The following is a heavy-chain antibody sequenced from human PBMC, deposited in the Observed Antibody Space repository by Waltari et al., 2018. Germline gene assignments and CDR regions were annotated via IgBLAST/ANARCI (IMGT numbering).Heavy chain of an antibody. D-gene: IGHD1-26*01. CDR3: AREFSGSFDYMDV. J-gene: IGHJ6*03. CDR1: GFAFRNYE. Sequence: QLVESGGNLVEPGGSLRLSCAASGFAFRNYEMNWVRQAQGKGLEWVSYLSGDECKVFYAESVKGRFTISRDDAKNSLYLHMSSLRDEDTAVYYCAREFSGSFDYMDVWGKGTTVTVSS. CDR2: LSGDECKV. V-gene: IGHV3-48*03.